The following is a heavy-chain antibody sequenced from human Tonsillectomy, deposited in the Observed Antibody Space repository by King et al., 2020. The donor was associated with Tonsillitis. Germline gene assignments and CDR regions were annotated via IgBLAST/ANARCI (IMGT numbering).Heavy chain of an antibody. D-gene: IGHD1-20*01. Sequence: VQLVESGGGLVQPGGSLRLSCAASGFTFSSHWMSWVRQAPGKGLEWVANIKQEGSEIYYVDSVKGRFTISRDNAKNSLYLQMNSLRAEDTAVYYCASRTAYICTRRQYLVQGALVTVSS. CDR3: ASRTAYICTRRQY. J-gene: IGHJ4*02. V-gene: IGHV3-7*03. CDR2: IKQEGSEI. CDR1: GFTFSSHW.